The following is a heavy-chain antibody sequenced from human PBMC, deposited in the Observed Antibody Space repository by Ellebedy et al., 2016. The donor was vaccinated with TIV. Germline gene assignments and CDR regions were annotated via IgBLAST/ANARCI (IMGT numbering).Heavy chain of an antibody. J-gene: IGHJ4*02. CDR3: ASSFSSSY. V-gene: IGHV3-21*01. CDR1: GFTFSSYT. Sequence: GESLKISCAASGFTFSSYTINWVRQAPGKGLEWVSTISGSTNSIYYADSVKGRFTISRDNANNSLYLQMNSLRAEDTAVYYCASSFSSSYWGQGTLVTVSS. CDR2: ISGSTNSI.